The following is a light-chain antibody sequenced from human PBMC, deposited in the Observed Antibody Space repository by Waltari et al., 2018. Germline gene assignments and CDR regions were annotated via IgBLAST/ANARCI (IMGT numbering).Light chain of an antibody. Sequence: DIQMTQSPSSVSASVGDRVTIVCRASQVISNWLAWYQQKPGKAPKLLIYAASVLQTGVPSRFSGSGSGTDFTLTITNLQPEDFATYFCQQGASFPPTFGQGTKVEDK. V-gene: IGKV1-12*01. CDR1: QVISNW. J-gene: IGKJ1*01. CDR2: AAS. CDR3: QQGASFPPT.